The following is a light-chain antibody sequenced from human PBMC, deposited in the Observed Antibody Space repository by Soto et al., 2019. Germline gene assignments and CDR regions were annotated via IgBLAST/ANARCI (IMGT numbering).Light chain of an antibody. Sequence: SYELTQPPSVSVAPGKTARITCGGNNIGSKSVHWYQQKAGQAPILAMYYDSDRPSGIPERFSGSNSGNTATLTISTVEAGDEADYYCQVWDISSNHVRFGGGTKLTVL. CDR3: QVWDISSNHVR. CDR2: YDS. J-gene: IGLJ2*01. V-gene: IGLV3-21*04. CDR1: NIGSKS.